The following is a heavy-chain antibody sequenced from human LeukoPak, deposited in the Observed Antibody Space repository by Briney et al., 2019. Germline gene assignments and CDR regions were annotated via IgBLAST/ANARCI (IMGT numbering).Heavy chain of an antibody. D-gene: IGHD3-22*01. Sequence: GRSLRLSCAASGFTFSSYSMNWVRHAPGKGLEWVSSISSSSSYIYYADSVKGRFTISRDNAKNSLYLQMNSLRAEDTAVYYCARDPMTYYYDSSGYPSYWGQGTLVTVSS. CDR2: ISSSSSYI. V-gene: IGHV3-21*01. CDR1: GFTFSSYS. J-gene: IGHJ4*02. CDR3: ARDPMTYYYDSSGYPSY.